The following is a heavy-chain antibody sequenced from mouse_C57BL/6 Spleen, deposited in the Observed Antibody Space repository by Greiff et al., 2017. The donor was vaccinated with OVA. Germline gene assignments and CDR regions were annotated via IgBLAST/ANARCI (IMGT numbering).Heavy chain of an antibody. Sequence: EVMLVESGGGLVQPGGSMKLSCAASGFTFSDAWMDWVRQSPEKGLEWVAEIRNKANNHATYYAESVKGRFTISRDDSKSSVYLQMNSLRAEDTGIYYCTRLLRYGSSYDWYFDVWGTGTTVTVSS. J-gene: IGHJ1*03. CDR3: TRLLRYGSSYDWYFDV. CDR2: IRNKANNHAT. CDR1: GFTFSDAW. D-gene: IGHD1-1*01. V-gene: IGHV6-6*01.